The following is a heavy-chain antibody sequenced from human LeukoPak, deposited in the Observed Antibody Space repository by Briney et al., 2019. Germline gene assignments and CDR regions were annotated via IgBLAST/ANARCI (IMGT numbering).Heavy chain of an antibody. J-gene: IGHJ4*02. CDR1: GYTFTSYY. CDR3: ARDNCSGGSCLGYFDY. D-gene: IGHD2-15*01. V-gene: IGHV1-46*01. Sequence: ASVKVSCKASGYTFTSYYMHWVRQAPGQGLEWMGIINPSGGSTSYAQKFQGRVTMTRDTSTSTVYMELSSLRSEDTAVYYCARDNCSGGSCLGYFDYWGQGTLVTVFS. CDR2: INPSGGST.